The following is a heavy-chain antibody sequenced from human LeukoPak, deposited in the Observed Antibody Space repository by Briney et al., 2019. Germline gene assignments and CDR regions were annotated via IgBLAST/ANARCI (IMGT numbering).Heavy chain of an antibody. V-gene: IGHV3-15*01. D-gene: IGHD2/OR15-2a*01. CDR3: ATPPGYYATSPLDY. Sequence: PGGSLRLSCAASGFTFSNAWMTWVRQAPGKGLEWVGHIKSKTDGEITDYAAPVKDRFTISRDDSENTVFLQMNSLKTEDTAVYYCATPPGYYATSPLDYWGQGTLVTVSS. CDR1: GFTFSNAW. J-gene: IGHJ4*02. CDR2: IKSKTDGEIT.